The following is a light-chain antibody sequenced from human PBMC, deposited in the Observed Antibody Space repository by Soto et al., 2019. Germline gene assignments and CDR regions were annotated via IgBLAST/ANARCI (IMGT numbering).Light chain of an antibody. J-gene: IGKJ5*01. CDR1: QSVLYSSNNKNY. V-gene: IGKV4-1*01. Sequence: DIVLTQSPDSLAVSLGERATINCKSSQSVLYSSNNKNYFAWYQQKPGQPPKLLIFWASTRESGVPDRFSGSGSGTDFTLTISSLQAEDVAVYYCQQHYSTPLTFGQGTRLEIK. CDR2: WAS. CDR3: QQHYSTPLT.